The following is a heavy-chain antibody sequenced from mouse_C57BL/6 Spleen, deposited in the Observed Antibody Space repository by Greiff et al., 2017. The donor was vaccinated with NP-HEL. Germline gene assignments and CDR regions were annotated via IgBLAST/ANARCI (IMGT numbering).Heavy chain of an antibody. Sequence: QVQLQQPGAELVKPGASVKLSCKASGYTFTSYWMHWVKQRPGQGLEWIGMIHPNSGSTNYNEKFKSKATLTVDKSSSKAYMQLSSLTSEDSAVYYCARKVYYDYDEDFDVWGTGTTVTVSS. CDR1: GYTFTSYW. J-gene: IGHJ1*03. V-gene: IGHV1-64*01. CDR3: ARKVYYDYDEDFDV. D-gene: IGHD2-4*01. CDR2: IHPNSGST.